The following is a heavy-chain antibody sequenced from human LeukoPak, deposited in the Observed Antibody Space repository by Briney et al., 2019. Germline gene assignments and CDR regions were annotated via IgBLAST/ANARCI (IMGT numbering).Heavy chain of an antibody. J-gene: IGHJ4*02. Sequence: GGSLRLSXAASGFTFSSYAMSWVRQAPGKGLEWVSAISGSGGSTYYADSVKGRFTISRDNSKNTLYLQMNSLRAEDTAVYYCAKDEGEMATIPLDYWGQGTLVTVSS. CDR2: ISGSGGST. V-gene: IGHV3-23*01. CDR3: AKDEGEMATIPLDY. D-gene: IGHD5-24*01. CDR1: GFTFSSYA.